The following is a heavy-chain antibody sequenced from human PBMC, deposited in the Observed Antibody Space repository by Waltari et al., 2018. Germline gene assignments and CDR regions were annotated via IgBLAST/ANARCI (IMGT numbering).Heavy chain of an antibody. J-gene: IGHJ4*02. CDR3: ARSETGLWYNFDY. CDR1: GGSISSPY. V-gene: IGHV4-59*11. CDR2: IYYSGST. Sequence: QVQLQESGPGLVKPSETLSLTCPVSGGSISSPYWSWIRQPPGKGLEWIGYIYYSGSTNYNPSLKSRVTISVDTSKNQFSLKLSSVTAADTAVYYCARSETGLWYNFDYWGQGTLVTVSS. D-gene: IGHD5-18*01.